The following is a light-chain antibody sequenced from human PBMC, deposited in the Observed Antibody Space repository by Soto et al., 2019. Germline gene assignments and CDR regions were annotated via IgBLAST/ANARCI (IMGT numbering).Light chain of an antibody. V-gene: IGKV1-39*01. CDR2: TIF. Sequence: DIQMTQSPSSLSASVGDRVTITCRASQSISRYLNWYQQKPGDAPKLLIHTIFNLQSGVPSRFSGSGSGTDFTLTISGLQTEDLATYYCQQSYSNPLTFGQGTRLEIK. CDR3: QQSYSNPLT. CDR1: QSISRY. J-gene: IGKJ5*01.